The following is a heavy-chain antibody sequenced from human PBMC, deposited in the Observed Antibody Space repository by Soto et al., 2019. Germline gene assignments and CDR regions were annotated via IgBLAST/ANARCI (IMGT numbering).Heavy chain of an antibody. Sequence: QITLKESGPTLVKPTQTLTLTCTFSGFSLSTSGVGVGWIRQPPGKALEWLALIYWDDDKRYSPSLKSRLTITKDTSKNQVVLTMTTMDPVDTATYSCARLAPNCSGGSCYYGCFEPWGQGTLVTISS. J-gene: IGHJ5*02. CDR2: IYWDDDK. CDR3: ARLAPNCSGGSCYYGCFEP. D-gene: IGHD2-15*01. CDR1: GFSLSTSGVG. V-gene: IGHV2-5*02.